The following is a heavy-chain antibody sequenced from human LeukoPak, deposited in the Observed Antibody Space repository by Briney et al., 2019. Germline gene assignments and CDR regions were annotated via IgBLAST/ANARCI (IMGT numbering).Heavy chain of an antibody. CDR3: ARGKIGYSYGSYY. CDR1: GYSFTRYW. CDR2: IYPGDSDT. Sequence: GESLQISCKGSGYSFTRYWISWVRQMPGKGLEWMGIIYPGDSDTRYSPSLEGQVTISADKSSRTAYVQGRSMKAADTAMYYCARGKIGYSYGSYYWGQGTLVTVSS. V-gene: IGHV5-51*01. J-gene: IGHJ4*02. D-gene: IGHD5-18*01.